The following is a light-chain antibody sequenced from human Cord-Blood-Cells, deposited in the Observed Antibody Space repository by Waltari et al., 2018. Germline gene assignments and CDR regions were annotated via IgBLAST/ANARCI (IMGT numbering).Light chain of an antibody. J-gene: IGLJ3*02. CDR2: RNN. V-gene: IGLV1-47*01. CDR3: AAWDDSLSGWV. Sequence: QSVLTQQPSASGTPGQRVTISCSGSSSNTGSNYVYWYQQLPGTAPKLLIYRNNQRPSGVPDRFSGSKSGTSASLAISGLRSEDEADYYWAAWDDSLSGWVFGGGTKLTVL. CDR1: SSNTGSNY.